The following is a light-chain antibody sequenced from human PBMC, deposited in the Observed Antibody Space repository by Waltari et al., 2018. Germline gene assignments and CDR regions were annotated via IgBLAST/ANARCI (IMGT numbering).Light chain of an antibody. CDR1: TLGDKY. V-gene: IGLV3-1*01. Sequence: SYELTQPPSVSVSPGQTASITCSGHTLGDKYASWYQQKPGQSPVLVIYQDDKRPSGIPERFSGSNSGNTATLTISGTQAMDEADFYCQAWDSGTVVFGGGTKLTVL. CDR2: QDD. CDR3: QAWDSGTVV. J-gene: IGLJ2*01.